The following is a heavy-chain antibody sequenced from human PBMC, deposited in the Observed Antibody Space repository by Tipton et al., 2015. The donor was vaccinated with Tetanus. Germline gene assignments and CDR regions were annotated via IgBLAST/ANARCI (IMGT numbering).Heavy chain of an antibody. CDR3: ARVPGAGVGYCSGGNCHYFDY. CDR2: ISTGGTVR. D-gene: IGHD2-15*01. Sequence: SLRLSCAASGYNFSDYYMSWIRQAPGKGLEWLSYISTGGTVRYYADSVKGRLTVSRDNAKNSLYLQMNSLRAEDTAMYYCARVPGAGVGYCSGGNCHYFDYWGQGTLVTVSS. CDR1: GYNFSDYY. V-gene: IGHV3-11*04. J-gene: IGHJ4*02.